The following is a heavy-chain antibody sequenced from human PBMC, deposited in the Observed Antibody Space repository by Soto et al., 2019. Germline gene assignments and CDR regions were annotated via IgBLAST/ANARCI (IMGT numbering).Heavy chain of an antibody. CDR2: ISSTTNYI. V-gene: IGHV3-21*06. CDR1: GFTFTRYS. Sequence: GGSLRLSCAASGFTFTRYSMNWVRQAPGMGLEWVSSISSTTNYIYYGDSMKGRFTISRDNGKNSLYLEIHSLRAEDTAVYYCARESEDLTSNFDYWGQGTLVTVSS. CDR3: ARESEDLTSNFDY. J-gene: IGHJ4*02.